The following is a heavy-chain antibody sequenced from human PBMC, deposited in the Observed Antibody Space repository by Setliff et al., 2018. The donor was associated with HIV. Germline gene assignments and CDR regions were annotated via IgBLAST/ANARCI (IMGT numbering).Heavy chain of an antibody. V-gene: IGHV4-4*08. CDR1: GGSISSLY. Sequence: VSGGSISSLYWSWIRQPPGKGLEWIGHIYTSGSTNYNPSLKSRVTMSVGTSKNQFSLKLSSVTAADTAVYYCARCYYNFWSGYPLDYMDVWGKGTTVTVSS. CDR2: IYTSGST. J-gene: IGHJ6*03. D-gene: IGHD3-3*01. CDR3: ARCYYNFWSGYPLDYMDV.